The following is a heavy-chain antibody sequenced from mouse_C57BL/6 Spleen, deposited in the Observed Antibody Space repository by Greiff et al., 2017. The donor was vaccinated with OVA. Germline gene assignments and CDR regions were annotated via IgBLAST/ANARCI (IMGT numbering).Heavy chain of an antibody. CDR3: ARGRVYDGYYLFAY. J-gene: IGHJ3*01. V-gene: IGHV1-55*01. D-gene: IGHD2-3*01. CDR2: IYPGSGST. CDR1: GYTFTSYW. Sequence: QVQLQQPGAELVKPGASVKMSCKASGYTFTSYWITWVKQRPGQGLEWIGDIYPGSGSTNYNEKFKSKATLTVDTSSSTAYMQLSSLTSEDSAVYYCARGRVYDGYYLFAYWGQGTLVTVSA.